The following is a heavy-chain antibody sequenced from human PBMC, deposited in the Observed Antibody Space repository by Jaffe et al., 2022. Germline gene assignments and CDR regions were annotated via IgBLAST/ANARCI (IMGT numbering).Heavy chain of an antibody. V-gene: IGHV3-48*03. Sequence: EVQLVESGGGLVQPGGSLRLSCAASGFTFSSYEMNWVRQAPGKGLEWVSYISSSGSTIYYADSVKGRFTISRDNAKNSLYLQMNSLRAEDTAVYYCAMLEVSMVVAATRAADYWGQGTLVTVSS. J-gene: IGHJ4*02. CDR1: GFTFSSYE. D-gene: IGHD2-15*01. CDR2: ISSSGSTI. CDR3: AMLEVSMVVAATRAADY.